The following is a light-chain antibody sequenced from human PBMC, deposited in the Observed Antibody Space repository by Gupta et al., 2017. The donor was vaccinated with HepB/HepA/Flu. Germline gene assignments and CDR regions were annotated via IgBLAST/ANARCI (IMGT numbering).Light chain of an antibody. V-gene: IGLV1-47*01. J-gene: IGLJ3*02. CDR2: RNN. CDR1: SSNIGKNY. Sequence: QSVLTQPVSTSGTPGQRVTILCSGSSSNIGKNYVFWYQQLPGTAPKLLIYRNNQRPSGVSDRVSGSKSDTSASLAISGLRSDDEAHYYCAAWDDSLSGWVFGGGTKLSVL. CDR3: AAWDDSLSGWV.